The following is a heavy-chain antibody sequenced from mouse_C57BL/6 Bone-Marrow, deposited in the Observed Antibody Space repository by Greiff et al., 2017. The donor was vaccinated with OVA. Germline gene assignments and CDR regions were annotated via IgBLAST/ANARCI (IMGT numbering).Heavy chain of an antibody. CDR3: TRILGWFAY. CDR2: ISSGGDYI. CDR1: GFTFSSYA. D-gene: IGHD1-1*01. J-gene: IGHJ3*01. Sequence: EVKVVESGEGLVKPGGSLKLSCAASGFTFSSYAMSWVRQTPEKRLEWVAYISSGGDYIYYADTVKGRFTISRDNARNTLYLQMSSLKSEDTAMYYCTRILGWFAYWGQGTLVTVSA. V-gene: IGHV5-9-1*02.